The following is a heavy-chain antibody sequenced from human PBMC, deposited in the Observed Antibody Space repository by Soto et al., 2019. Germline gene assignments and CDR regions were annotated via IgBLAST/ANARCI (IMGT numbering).Heavy chain of an antibody. CDR3: VRDREGGMDV. D-gene: IGHD1-26*01. CDR1: GGSIGSGGFS. V-gene: IGHV4-30-2*01. CDR2: IYQSGST. J-gene: IGHJ6*02. Sequence: SETLSLTCAVTGGSIGSGGFSWNWIRQPPGKGLEWIGYIYQSGSTFYNPSLKSRVTISIDRSKNQISLKVISVTVADTAVYYCVRDREGGMDVWGQGTKVTVSS.